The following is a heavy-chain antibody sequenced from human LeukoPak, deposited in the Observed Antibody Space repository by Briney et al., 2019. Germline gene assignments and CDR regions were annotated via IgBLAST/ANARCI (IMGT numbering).Heavy chain of an antibody. CDR1: GGSFSGYY. Sequence: SETLSLTCAVYGGSFSGYYWSWIRQPPGKGLEWIGEINHSGSTNYNPSLKSRVTISVDTSKNQFSLKLSSVTAADTAVYYCARGGELDLAVAGTGYFDYWGQGTLATVSS. V-gene: IGHV4-34*01. D-gene: IGHD6-19*01. CDR2: INHSGST. J-gene: IGHJ4*02. CDR3: ARGGELDLAVAGTGYFDY.